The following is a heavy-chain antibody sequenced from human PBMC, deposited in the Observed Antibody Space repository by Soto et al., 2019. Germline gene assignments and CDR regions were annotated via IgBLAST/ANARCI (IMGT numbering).Heavy chain of an antibody. CDR1: GASISGFY. Sequence: PSETLSLTCTVSGASISGFYWSWILKSAGKGLEWIGRIYATGTTDYNPSLKSRVMMSVDTSKKQFSLKLRSVNAADTAVYYCVRDGTKTLRDWFDPWGQGISVTVSS. J-gene: IGHJ5*02. D-gene: IGHD1-1*01. V-gene: IGHV4-4*07. CDR2: IYATGTT. CDR3: VRDGTKTLRDWFDP.